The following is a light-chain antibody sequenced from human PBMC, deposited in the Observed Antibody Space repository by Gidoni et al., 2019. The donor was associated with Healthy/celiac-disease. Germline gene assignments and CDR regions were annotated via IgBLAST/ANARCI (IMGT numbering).Light chain of an antibody. V-gene: IGKV3-20*01. CDR2: GAS. CDR1: QSVISSY. CDR3: QQYLSSPPYT. Sequence: EMVLTQSPGTLSLSPGERATLSCRASQSVISSYLAWYQQKPGQAPRLLIYGASSMATVIPDRFSVSWSVTDFTLTISRLAPQSFAVYYCQQYLSSPPYTFXQXTKLEIK. J-gene: IGKJ2*01.